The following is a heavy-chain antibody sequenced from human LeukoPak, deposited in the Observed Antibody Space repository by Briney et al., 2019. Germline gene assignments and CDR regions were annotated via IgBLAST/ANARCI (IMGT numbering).Heavy chain of an antibody. CDR3: ARDGVYGSGISWFDP. V-gene: IGHV4-38-2*02. CDR1: GYSITSGYY. CDR2: FSHGGGI. J-gene: IGHJ5*02. D-gene: IGHD3-10*01. Sequence: SETLSLTCTVSGYSITSGYYWGWIRQPPGKGLEWIGSFSHGGGIYYNPSLKSRVSMSVDTSKNQFSLKLSSVTAADTAVYYCARDGVYGSGISWFDPWGQGTLVTVSS.